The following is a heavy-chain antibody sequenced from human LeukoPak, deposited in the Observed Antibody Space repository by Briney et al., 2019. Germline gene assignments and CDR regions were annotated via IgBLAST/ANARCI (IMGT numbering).Heavy chain of an antibody. J-gene: IGHJ4*02. CDR3: AKVWFGELLHFDF. D-gene: IGHD3-10*01. V-gene: IGHV3-23*01. Sequence: PGGSLRLSCAASGFTFATDAMSWVRQAPGKGLEWVSTISGSGHSTYYADSVKGRFTVSRDNSENTLYLRMNSLSADDTAVYYCAKVWFGELLHFDFWGEGTLVTVSS. CDR2: ISGSGHST. CDR1: GFTFATDA.